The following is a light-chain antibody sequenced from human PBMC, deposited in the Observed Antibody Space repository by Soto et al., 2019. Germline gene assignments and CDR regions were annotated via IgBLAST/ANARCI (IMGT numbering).Light chain of an antibody. V-gene: IGKV3-20*01. CDR3: QQYGSSAPIT. Sequence: EIFLTQSPDTLSLSPGERATLTCRASQSVTNYIAWYQQRPGQAPRLLIYDASNRATGVPARFSGSRSGTDFTLTISRLEPEDFALYYCQQYGSSAPITFGQGTRLEIK. CDR2: DAS. J-gene: IGKJ5*01. CDR1: QSVTNY.